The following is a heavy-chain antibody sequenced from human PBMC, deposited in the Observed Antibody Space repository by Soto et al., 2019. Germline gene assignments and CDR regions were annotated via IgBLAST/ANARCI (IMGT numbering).Heavy chain of an antibody. CDR1: GFKFNNYG. J-gene: IGHJ6*02. D-gene: IGHD1-26*01. V-gene: IGHV3-33*01. Sequence: QVQLVESGGGVVQPGRSLRLSCAASGFKFNNYGMHWVRQAPGKGLEWVAVIWNDGNGYYYANSVKGRFTISRDNSKNTLYLQMSSLRAEDTSVYYGARLQISPPTRGASSARGGMYVWGQGTTVTFSS. CDR2: IWNDGNGY. CDR3: ARLQISPPTRGASSARGGMYV.